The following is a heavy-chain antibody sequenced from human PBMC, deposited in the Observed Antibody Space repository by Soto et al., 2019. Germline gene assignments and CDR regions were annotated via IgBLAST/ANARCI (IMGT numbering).Heavy chain of an antibody. V-gene: IGHV4-59*01. CDR3: ATDYGDYVGAFDI. J-gene: IGHJ3*02. D-gene: IGHD4-17*01. Sequence: SETLSLTCTVSGGSIGSYFWSWIRQSPGKGLEWITHIYSSGTTNYNPSLKSRATISVDTSKNQFSLKLRSVTAADTAVYYCATDYGDYVGAFDIWGQGTMVTVSS. CDR1: GGSIGSYF. CDR2: IYSSGTT.